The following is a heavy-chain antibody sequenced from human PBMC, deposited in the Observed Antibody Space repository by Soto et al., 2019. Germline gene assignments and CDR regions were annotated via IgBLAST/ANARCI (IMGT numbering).Heavy chain of an antibody. CDR3: ATDESRMAAAPPLYYYGMDV. Sequence: ASVKVSCKVSGYTLTELSMHWVRQAPGKGLEWMGGFDPEDGETIYAQKFQGRVTMTEDTSTDTAYMELSSLRSEDTAVYYCATDESRMAAAPPLYYYGMDVWGQGTTVTVS. CDR1: GYTLTELS. CDR2: FDPEDGET. D-gene: IGHD6-13*01. V-gene: IGHV1-24*01. J-gene: IGHJ6*02.